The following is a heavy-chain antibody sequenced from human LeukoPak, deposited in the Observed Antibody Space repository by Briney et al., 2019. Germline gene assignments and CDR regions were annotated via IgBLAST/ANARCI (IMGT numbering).Heavy chain of an antibody. CDR3: ASEPRSNVVAVLDF. D-gene: IGHD2-15*01. CDR1: GFTFSSFA. J-gene: IGHJ4*02. CDR2: ISGSGDST. V-gene: IGHV3-23*01. Sequence: PGGSLRLSCAASGFTFSSFAMSWVRQAPEKGLEWVSAISGSGDSTYYADSVKGRYTISRDSSKNTLYLEMNSLRAEDTAVYYCASEPRSNVVAVLDFWGQGTLVTVSS.